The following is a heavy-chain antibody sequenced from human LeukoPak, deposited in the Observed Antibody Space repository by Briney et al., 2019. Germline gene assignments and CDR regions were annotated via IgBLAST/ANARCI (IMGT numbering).Heavy chain of an antibody. V-gene: IGHV4-34*01. Sequence: SETLSLTCTVSGGSISGYYWSWIRQPPGKGLEWIGEINHSGSTNYNPSLKSRVTISVDTSKNQFSLKLSSVTAADTAVYYCARVPGYSRSRGAFDIWGQGTMVTVSS. CDR2: INHSGST. D-gene: IGHD6-13*01. CDR3: ARVPGYSRSRGAFDI. J-gene: IGHJ3*02. CDR1: GGSISGYY.